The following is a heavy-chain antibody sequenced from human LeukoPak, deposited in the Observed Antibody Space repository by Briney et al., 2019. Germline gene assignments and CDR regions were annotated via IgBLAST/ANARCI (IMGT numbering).Heavy chain of an antibody. V-gene: IGHV1-2*02. CDR3: AREARGYCSGGSCVDDY. CDR2: INPNSGGT. Sequence: ASVKVSCKASGYTFTSYYMHWVRQAPGQGLEWMGWINPNSGGTNYAQKFQGRVTMTRDTSISTAYMELSRLRSDDTAVYYCAREARGYCSGGSCVDDYWGQGTLVTVSS. D-gene: IGHD2-15*01. CDR1: GYTFTSYY. J-gene: IGHJ4*02.